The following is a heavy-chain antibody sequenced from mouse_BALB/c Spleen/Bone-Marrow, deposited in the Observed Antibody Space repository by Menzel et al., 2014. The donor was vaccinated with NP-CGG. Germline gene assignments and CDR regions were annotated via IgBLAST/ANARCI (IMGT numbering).Heavy chain of an antibody. Sequence: EVKLVESGGGLVKPGGSLKLSCAASGFTFSSYAMSWVRQTPEKRLEWVASISSGGSTYYPDGVKGRFTISRDNARNILYLQMSSLRSEDTAMYYCARVGITTVDYWGQGTTLTVSS. D-gene: IGHD1-1*01. J-gene: IGHJ2*01. CDR1: GFTFSSYA. CDR3: ARVGITTVDY. CDR2: ISSGGST. V-gene: IGHV5-6-5*01.